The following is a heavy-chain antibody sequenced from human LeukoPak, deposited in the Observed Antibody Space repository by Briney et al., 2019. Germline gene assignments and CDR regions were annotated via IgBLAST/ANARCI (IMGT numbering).Heavy chain of an antibody. Sequence: GGSLRLSCAASGFTFITYAMTWFRQAPGKGLDWVSTISAGGAGTYYADSVKGRFTISRDNSKNTLYLQMNSLRAEDTALYYCVKGYSSGWTREYYGMDVWGQGTTVTVSS. CDR3: VKGYSSGWTREYYGMDV. CDR1: GFTFITYA. D-gene: IGHD6-19*01. V-gene: IGHV3-23*01. CDR2: ISAGGAGT. J-gene: IGHJ6*02.